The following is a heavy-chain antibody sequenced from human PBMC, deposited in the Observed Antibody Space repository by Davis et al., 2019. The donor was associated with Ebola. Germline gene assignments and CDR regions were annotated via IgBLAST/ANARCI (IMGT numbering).Heavy chain of an antibody. D-gene: IGHD5-24*01. V-gene: IGHV4-59*01. CDR2: IYYSGST. Sequence: MPSETLSLTCTVSGGSISSYYWSWIRQPPGKGLEWIGHIYYSGSTNYNPSPKSRPTISVDTSKNQFYLKLSSVTAADTAVYYCARTTYNNYDHFHFDLWGPGTQVTVSS. CDR1: GGSISSYY. CDR3: ARTTYNNYDHFHFDL. J-gene: IGHJ2*01.